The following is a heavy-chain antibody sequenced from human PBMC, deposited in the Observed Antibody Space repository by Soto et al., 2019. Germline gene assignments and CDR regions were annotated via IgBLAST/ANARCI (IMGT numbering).Heavy chain of an antibody. Sequence: EVQLVESGGGFVQPGGSLRLSCAASGFIFSTYWMQWVRHAPGKDLVWVSRINNDGSSTDYADSVKGGFTISRDNAKDTQDLQMSSLRVEDTAGYYCARGTMGVGGKGTTGTVSS. J-gene: IGHJ6*04. CDR3: ARGTMGV. CDR1: GFIFSTYW. D-gene: IGHD3-10*01. CDR2: INNDGSST. V-gene: IGHV3-74*02.